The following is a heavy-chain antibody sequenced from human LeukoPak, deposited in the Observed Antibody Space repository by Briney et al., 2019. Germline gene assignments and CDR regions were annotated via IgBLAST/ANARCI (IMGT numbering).Heavy chain of an antibody. Sequence: GGSLRLSCAVSGFTFSSYEMNWVRQAPGKGLEWVSYISSSGSTIYYADSVKGRFTISRDNAKNSLYLQMNSLRAEDTAVYYCAKGGYSGYDFDYWGQGALVTVSS. J-gene: IGHJ4*02. CDR1: GFTFSSYE. D-gene: IGHD5-12*01. CDR2: ISSSGSTI. CDR3: AKGGYSGYDFDY. V-gene: IGHV3-48*03.